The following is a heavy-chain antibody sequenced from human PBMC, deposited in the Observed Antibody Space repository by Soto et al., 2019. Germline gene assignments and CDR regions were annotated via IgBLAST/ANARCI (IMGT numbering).Heavy chain of an antibody. J-gene: IGHJ4*01. CDR1: GDSITIYY. CDR2: ISYSGIT. CDR3: ATVKKERDCFDY. Sequence: VHLQQSGPGLVNPSETLSLTCTFSGDSITIYYCGLIRQQPGKGLEWIGSISYSGITYYNPSLMSRVTISLDASKTQFSLKLISVTAADTAVYYCATVKKERDCFDYWGHGTLVPVSS. V-gene: IGHV4-59*13.